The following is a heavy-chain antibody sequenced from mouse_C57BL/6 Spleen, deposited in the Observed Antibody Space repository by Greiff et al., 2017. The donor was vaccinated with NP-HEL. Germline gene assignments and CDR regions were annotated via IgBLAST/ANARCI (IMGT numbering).Heavy chain of an antibody. Sequence: EVQLQQSGPELVKPGASVKISCKASGYTFTDYYMNWVKQSHGKSLEWIGDINPNNGGTSYNQQFKGKATLTVDKSSSTAYMELRSLTSEDSAVYYCAGSNYEYFDVWGTGTTVTVSS. V-gene: IGHV1-26*01. J-gene: IGHJ1*03. CDR1: GYTFTDYY. CDR2: INPNNGGT. D-gene: IGHD2-5*01. CDR3: AGSNYEYFDV.